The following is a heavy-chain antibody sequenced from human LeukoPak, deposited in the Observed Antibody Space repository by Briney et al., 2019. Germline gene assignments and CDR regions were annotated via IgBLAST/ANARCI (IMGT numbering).Heavy chain of an antibody. D-gene: IGHD6-6*01. Sequence: PSETLSLTCTVSGGSISSSSYYWGWIRQPPGKGLEWIGSIYYSGSTYYNPSLKSRVAISVDTSKNQFSLKLSSVTAADTAVYYCARDRGSSSAVDYWGQGTLVTVSS. J-gene: IGHJ4*02. CDR3: ARDRGSSSAVDY. CDR2: IYYSGST. CDR1: GGSISSSSYY. V-gene: IGHV4-39*02.